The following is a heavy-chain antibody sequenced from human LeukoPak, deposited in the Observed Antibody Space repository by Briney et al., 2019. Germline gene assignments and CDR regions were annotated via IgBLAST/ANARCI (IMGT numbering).Heavy chain of an antibody. J-gene: IGHJ4*02. CDR2: ISGSGGGT. Sequence: GGSLRLSCTASGFTFTSYAMSWVRQAPGKGLEWVSAISGSGGGTYYADSVKGRFTISRDNSKNTLYLQMNSLRAEDTAVYYCAKDGYNWNPVYYFDYWGQGTLVTVPS. V-gene: IGHV3-23*01. D-gene: IGHD1-1*01. CDR1: GFTFTSYA. CDR3: AKDGYNWNPVYYFDY.